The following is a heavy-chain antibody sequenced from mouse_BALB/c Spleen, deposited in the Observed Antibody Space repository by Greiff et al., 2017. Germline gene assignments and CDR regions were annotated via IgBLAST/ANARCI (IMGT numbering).Heavy chain of an antibody. CDR1: GYTFTDYE. J-gene: IGHJ4*01. CDR3: TRVGLLLSYAMDY. D-gene: IGHD2-3*01. V-gene: IGHV1-15*01. CDR2: IDPETGGT. Sequence: QVQLQQSGAELVRPGASVTLSCKASGYTFTDYEMHWVKQTPVHGLEWIGAIDPETGGTAYNQKFKGKATLTADKSSSTAYMELRSLTSEDSAVYYCTRVGLLLSYAMDYWGQGTSVTVSS.